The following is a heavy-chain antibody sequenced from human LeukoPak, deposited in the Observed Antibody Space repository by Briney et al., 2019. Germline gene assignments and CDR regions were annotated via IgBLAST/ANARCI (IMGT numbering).Heavy chain of an antibody. CDR3: ARTAGVAVAGSRQYFDY. Sequence: SETLSLTCTVSGGSISSSNYYWGWIRQPPGKGLEWIGSIYYSGSTYYNPSLKSRVTISVDTSKNQFSLNLTSVTAADTAVYYCARTAGVAVAGSRQYFDYWGQGTLVTVSS. CDR2: IYYSGST. D-gene: IGHD6-19*01. CDR1: GGSISSSNYY. V-gene: IGHV4-39*01. J-gene: IGHJ4*02.